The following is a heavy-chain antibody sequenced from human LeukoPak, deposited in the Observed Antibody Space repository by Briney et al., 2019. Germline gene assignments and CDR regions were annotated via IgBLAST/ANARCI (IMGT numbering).Heavy chain of an antibody. CDR3: ARGPWHSSPALHYYYYMDV. CDR2: ISAYNGNT. D-gene: IGHD6-13*01. Sequence: GASVKVSCKASGYTFTSYGISWVRQAPGQGLEWMGWISAYNGNTNYAQKLQGRVTMTTDTSTSTAYMELRSLRSDDTAVYYCARGPWHSSPALHYYYYMDVWGKGTTVTVSS. V-gene: IGHV1-18*01. J-gene: IGHJ6*03. CDR1: GYTFTSYG.